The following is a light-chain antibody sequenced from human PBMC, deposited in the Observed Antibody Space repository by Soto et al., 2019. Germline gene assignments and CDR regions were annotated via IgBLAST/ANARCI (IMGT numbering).Light chain of an antibody. J-gene: IGKJ5*01. CDR3: QQHNQWPIT. CDR2: GAS. CDR1: QGISTY. Sequence: DIQLTQSPSFLSASVGDTVTITCRASQGISTYLAWYQQKPGKAPKNLIYGASTLQSGVPSRFSGSGSGAEFTLTINSLQSEDSAVYYCQQHNQWPITFGQGTRLEIK. V-gene: IGKV1-9*01.